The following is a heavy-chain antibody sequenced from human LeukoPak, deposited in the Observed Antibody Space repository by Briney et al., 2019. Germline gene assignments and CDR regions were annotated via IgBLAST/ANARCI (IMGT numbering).Heavy chain of an antibody. Sequence: GGSLRLSCAASGFSFSSYSMNWVRQAPGKGLEWVSSISSSSSYIYYADSVKGRFTISRDNAKNSLYLQMNSLRAEDTAVYYCARDPTPRYCSGGSCYTHYGMEVWGQGTTVTVSS. CDR1: GFSFSSYS. J-gene: IGHJ6*02. V-gene: IGHV3-21*01. D-gene: IGHD2-15*01. CDR3: ARDPTPRYCSGGSCYTHYGMEV. CDR2: ISSSSSYI.